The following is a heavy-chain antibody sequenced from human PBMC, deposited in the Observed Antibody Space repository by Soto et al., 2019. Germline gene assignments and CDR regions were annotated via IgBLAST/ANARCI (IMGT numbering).Heavy chain of an antibody. CDR1: GGSISSYY. V-gene: IGHV4-59*01. J-gene: IGHJ5*02. D-gene: IGHD6-13*01. CDR2: IYYSGST. Sequence: SETLSLTCTVSGGSISSYYWSWIRQPPGKGLEWIGYIYYSGSTNYNPSLKSRVTISVDTSKNQFSLKLSSVTAADTAAYYCAREGDSSSWYENWFDPWGQGTLVTVSS. CDR3: AREGDSSSWYENWFDP.